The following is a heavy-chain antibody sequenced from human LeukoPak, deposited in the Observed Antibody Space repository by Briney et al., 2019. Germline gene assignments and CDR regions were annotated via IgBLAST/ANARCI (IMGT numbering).Heavy chain of an antibody. V-gene: IGHV3-23*01. CDR3: AKGLRFLEWLSGAFDI. CDR2: ISGSGGST. D-gene: IGHD3-3*01. CDR1: GFTFSNYG. J-gene: IGHJ3*02. Sequence: PGRSLRLSCAASGFTFSNYGMLWVRQAPGKGLEWVSAISGSGGSTYYADSVKGRFTISRDNSKNTLYLQMNSLRAEDTAVYYCAKGLRFLEWLSGAFDIWGQGTMVTVSS.